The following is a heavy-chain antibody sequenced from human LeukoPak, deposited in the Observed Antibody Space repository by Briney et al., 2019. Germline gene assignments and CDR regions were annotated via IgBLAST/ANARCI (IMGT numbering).Heavy chain of an antibody. CDR2: INPNSGGT. CDR3: ASDDYGDYGAFDI. Sequence: EASVKVSCKASGYTFTGYYMHWVRQAPGQGLEWMGWINPNSGGTNYAQKFQGRVTMTRDTSISTAYMELSRLRSDDTAVYYCASDDYGDYGAFDIWGQGTMVTVSP. J-gene: IGHJ3*02. D-gene: IGHD4-17*01. CDR1: GYTFTGYY. V-gene: IGHV1-2*02.